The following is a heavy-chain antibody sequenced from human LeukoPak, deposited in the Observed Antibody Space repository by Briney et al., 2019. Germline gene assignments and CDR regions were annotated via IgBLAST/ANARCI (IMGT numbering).Heavy chain of an antibody. Sequence: PSETLSLTCTVSGGSISSGSYYWSWIRQPAGKGLEWIGRIYTSGSTNYNPSLKSRVTISVDTSENQFSLKLSSVTAADTAVYYCARDRVRDYDFWSGHEYYFDYWGQGTLVTVSS. CDR3: ARDRVRDYDFWSGHEYYFDY. D-gene: IGHD3-3*01. V-gene: IGHV4-61*02. J-gene: IGHJ4*02. CDR1: GGSISSGSYY. CDR2: IYTSGST.